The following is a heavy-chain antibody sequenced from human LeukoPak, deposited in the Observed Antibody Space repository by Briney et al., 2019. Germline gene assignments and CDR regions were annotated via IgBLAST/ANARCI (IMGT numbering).Heavy chain of an antibody. V-gene: IGHV3-30*04. J-gene: IGHJ4*02. CDR2: ISYDGSNK. Sequence: GGSLRLSCAASRFTFSSYAMHWVRQAPGKGREGGAVISYDGSNKYYADSVKGRFTISRDNSKNTLYLQMNSLRAEDTAVYYCAKGGRLRYFDWLLDYWGQGTLVTVSS. CDR1: RFTFSSYA. D-gene: IGHD3-9*01. CDR3: AKGGRLRYFDWLLDY.